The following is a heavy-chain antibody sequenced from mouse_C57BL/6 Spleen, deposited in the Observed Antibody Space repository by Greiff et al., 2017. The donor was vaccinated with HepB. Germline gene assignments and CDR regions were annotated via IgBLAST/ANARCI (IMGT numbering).Heavy chain of an antibody. Sequence: VQLQQPGAELVKPGASVKLSCKASGYTFTSYWMQWVKQRPGQGLEWIGEIDPSDSYTNYNQKFKGKATLTVDTSSSTAYMQLSSLTSEDSAVYYCARSYGSSLWYFDVWGTGTTVTVSS. V-gene: IGHV1-50*01. CDR1: GYTFTSYW. CDR3: ARSYGSSLWYFDV. D-gene: IGHD1-1*01. J-gene: IGHJ1*03. CDR2: IDPSDSYT.